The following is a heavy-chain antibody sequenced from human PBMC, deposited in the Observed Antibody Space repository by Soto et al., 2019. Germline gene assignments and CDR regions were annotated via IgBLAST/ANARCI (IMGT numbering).Heavy chain of an antibody. V-gene: IGHV1-3*01. D-gene: IGHD6-19*01. CDR3: ARSVGIAVDGTICFYVDV. CDR1: GYTFPSFA. CDR2: INAGNGNA. J-gene: IGHJ6*03. Sequence: ASVKVSCKASGYTFPSFAMHCVHQAPGQRLEWMGWINAGNGNAKYPQKFQGRVTITRDTSASIAYLELSSLRSEDVAVYYCARSVGIAVDGTICFYVDVWGKGTTVAV.